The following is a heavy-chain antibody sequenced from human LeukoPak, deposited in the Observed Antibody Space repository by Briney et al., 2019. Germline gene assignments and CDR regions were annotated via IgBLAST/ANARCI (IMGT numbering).Heavy chain of an antibody. D-gene: IGHD2-2*01. CDR1: GYSFTSYW. CDR2: IYPGDSDT. CDR3: ARASSTSCYAY. Sequence: GESLKISCKGSGYSFTSYWIGGVRQLPGKGLEWMGIIYPGDSDTRYSPSFQGQVTISADKSISTAYLQWSSLKASDTAMYYCARASSTSCYAYWGQGTLVTVSS. J-gene: IGHJ4*02. V-gene: IGHV5-51*01.